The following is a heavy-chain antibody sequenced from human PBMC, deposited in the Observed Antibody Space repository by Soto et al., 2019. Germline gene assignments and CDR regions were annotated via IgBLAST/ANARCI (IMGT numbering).Heavy chain of an antibody. CDR1: GYTFTGYY. D-gene: IGHD6-6*01. CDR2: INPNSGGT. J-gene: IGHJ6*02. Sequence: AASVKVSCKASGYTFTGYYMHWVRQAPGQGLEWMGWINPNSGGTNYAQKFQGRVTMTRDTSISTAYMELSRLRSDDTAVYYCAREPYXYIAARLDVYYYYGMDVWGQGTTVTVSS. CDR3: AREPYXYIAARLDVYYYYGMDV. V-gene: IGHV1-2*02.